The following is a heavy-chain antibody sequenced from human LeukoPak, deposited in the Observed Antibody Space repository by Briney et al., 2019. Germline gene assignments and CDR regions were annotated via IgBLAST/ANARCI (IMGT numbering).Heavy chain of an antibody. Sequence: PGGSLRLSCAASGFTFDDYAMHWVRKAPGKGLQWISSINWVGDTSSYADSVKGRFTISRDNSKNTLYLQMNSLRAEDTAVYYCAKQDRRAFDYWGQGTLVTASS. CDR2: INWVGDTS. CDR3: AKQDRRAFDY. CDR1: GFTFDDYA. J-gene: IGHJ4*02. V-gene: IGHV3-23*01.